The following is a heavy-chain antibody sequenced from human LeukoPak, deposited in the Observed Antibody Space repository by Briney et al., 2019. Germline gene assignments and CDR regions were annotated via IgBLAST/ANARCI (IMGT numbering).Heavy chain of an antibody. J-gene: IGHJ4*02. Sequence: SQTLSLTCIVSGASISSGVYYWSWIRQPAGKGLEWIGRIFSSGSTKYNPSLKSRVSMSVDMSKNQFSLKLSSVTAADTAVYYCARDLGPYSNWGQGTLVTVSS. D-gene: IGHD4-11*01. CDR2: IFSSGST. V-gene: IGHV4-61*02. CDR3: ARDLGPYSN. CDR1: GASISSGVYY.